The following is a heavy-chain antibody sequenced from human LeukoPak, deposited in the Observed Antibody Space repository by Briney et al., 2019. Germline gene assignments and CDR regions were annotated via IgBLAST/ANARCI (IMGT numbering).Heavy chain of an antibody. CDR1: GFTFSSYS. V-gene: IGHV3-48*04. CDR2: TSSSSSTI. Sequence: GGSLRLSCAASGFTFSSYSMDWVRQAPGKGLEWVSYTSSSSSTIYYADSVKSRFTISRDNAKNSLYLQMNSLRAEDTAVYYCARLRYYGMDVWGQGTTVTVSS. J-gene: IGHJ6*02. CDR3: ARLRYYGMDV.